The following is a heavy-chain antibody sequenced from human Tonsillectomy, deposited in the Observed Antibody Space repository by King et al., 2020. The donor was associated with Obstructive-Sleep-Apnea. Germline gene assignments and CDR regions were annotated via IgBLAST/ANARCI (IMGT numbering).Heavy chain of an antibody. CDR1: GFTFSDYY. CDR3: ARDAVDRAFDI. D-gene: IGHD3-9*01. CDR2: ISGSSSEM. J-gene: IGHJ3*02. Sequence: QLVQSGGGLVKPGGSLRLSCAASGFTFSDYYMSWIRQAPGKGLEWVSSISGSSSEMFYADSVKGRFTISRDNAKNSLYLQMNSLRAEDTAVYYCARDAVDRAFDIWGQGTMVTVSS. V-gene: IGHV3-11*06.